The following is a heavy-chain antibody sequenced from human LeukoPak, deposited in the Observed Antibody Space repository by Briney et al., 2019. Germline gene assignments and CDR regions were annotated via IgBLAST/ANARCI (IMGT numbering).Heavy chain of an antibody. CDR2: IYTSGST. CDR1: GGSISSYY. CDR3: ARHHGIAARPYDYYYMDV. J-gene: IGHJ6*03. Sequence: PSETLSLTCTVSGGSISSYYWSWIRQPAGKGLEWIGRIYTSGSTNYNPSLKSRVTISVDTSKNQFSLKLSSVTAADTAVYYCARHHGIAARPYDYYYMDVWGKGTTVTVSS. V-gene: IGHV4-4*07. D-gene: IGHD6-6*01.